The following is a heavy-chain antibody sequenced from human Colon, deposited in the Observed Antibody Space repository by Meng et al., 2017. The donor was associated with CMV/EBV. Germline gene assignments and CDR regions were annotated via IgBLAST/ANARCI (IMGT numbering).Heavy chain of an antibody. V-gene: IGHV4-30-2*01. CDR3: ARGVAVLGLRGKEYCLNS. Sequence: QVQLQQSATGLLKPSQTLSLTCSVSGDSITSPGYSWTWIRQAPGQGLEWLGHIVHSGRTYSNPSLKTGVTMSLDRSKNQFSLSLSSVTAADTAVYYSARGVAVLGLRGKEYCLNSWGQGALVTVSS. D-gene: IGHD3-16*01. J-gene: IGHJ4*02. CDR2: IVHSGRT. CDR1: GDSITSPGYS.